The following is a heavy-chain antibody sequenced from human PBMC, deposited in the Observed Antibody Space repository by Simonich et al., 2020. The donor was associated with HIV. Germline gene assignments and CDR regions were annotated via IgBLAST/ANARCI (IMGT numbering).Heavy chain of an antibody. V-gene: IGHV4-39*01. Sequence: QVQLQQWGAGLLKPSETLSLTCTVSGGSIDSSNYYWGWFRQSPGKGLEWIGSVYYSGNTYNTPALKSRVTISVDTSKNQFSLNLNSVTAADTAVYFCARHRETVVRGLVSYFDYWGQGILVTVSS. CDR1: GGSIDSSNYY. CDR3: ARHRETVVRGLVSYFDY. CDR2: VYYSGNT. D-gene: IGHD3-10*01. J-gene: IGHJ4*02.